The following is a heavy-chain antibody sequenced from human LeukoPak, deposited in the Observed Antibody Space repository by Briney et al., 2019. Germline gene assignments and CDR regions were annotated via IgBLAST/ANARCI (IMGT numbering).Heavy chain of an antibody. V-gene: IGHV4-59*01. Sequence: SETLSLTCTVSGGSISSYYWSWIRQSPGKGLEWIGYIYYSGSTNYNPSLKSQITISVDTSKNQFSLKLSSVTAADTAVYYCARGPRYYYDSSGLDYWGQGTLVTVSS. CDR1: GGSISSYY. CDR2: IYYSGST. CDR3: ARGPRYYYDSSGLDY. J-gene: IGHJ4*02. D-gene: IGHD3-22*01.